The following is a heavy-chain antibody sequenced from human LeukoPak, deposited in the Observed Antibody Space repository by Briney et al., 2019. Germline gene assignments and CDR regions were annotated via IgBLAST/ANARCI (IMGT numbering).Heavy chain of an antibody. D-gene: IGHD1-26*01. CDR1: GFTFSSYG. CDR2: ISGSAYNT. CDR3: AKHSGSYFIYYVDS. Sequence: GGSLTLSCAASGFTFSSYGMSWVRQAPGKGLEWVATISGSAYNTYYADSVKGRFTISRDNSANTVFLHMSSLRAEDTALYYCAKHSGSYFIYYVDSWGQGTPVTVSS. J-gene: IGHJ4*02. V-gene: IGHV3-23*01.